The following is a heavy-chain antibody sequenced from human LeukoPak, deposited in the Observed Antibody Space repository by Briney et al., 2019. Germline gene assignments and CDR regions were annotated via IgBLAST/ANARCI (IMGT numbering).Heavy chain of an antibody. CDR2: ISYDGSNK. CDR1: GFTFSSYA. J-gene: IGHJ4*02. D-gene: IGHD3-10*01. V-gene: IGHV3-30-3*01. Sequence: GGSLRLSCAASGFTFSSYAMHWVRQAPGKGLEWVAVISYDGSNKYYADSVKGRFTISRDNSKNTLYLQMNSLRAEDTAVYYCARVGITMVRGVMKPPSFDYWGQGTLVTVSS. CDR3: ARVGITMVRGVMKPPSFDY.